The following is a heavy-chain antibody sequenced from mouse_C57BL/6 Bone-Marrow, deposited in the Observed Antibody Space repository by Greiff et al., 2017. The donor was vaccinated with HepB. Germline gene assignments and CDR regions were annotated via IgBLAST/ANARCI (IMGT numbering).Heavy chain of an antibody. CDR3: ARSRYYGRSPYGYFDV. Sequence: LVESGAELARPGASVKLSCKASGYTFTSYGISWVKQRTGQGLEWIGEIYPRSGYTYYTEKFKGQATLTADKSSSTAYMELRSLTSEDSAVYFCARSRYYGRSPYGYFDVWGTGTTVTVSS. J-gene: IGHJ1*03. CDR1: GYTFTSYG. D-gene: IGHD1-1*01. CDR2: IYPRSGYT. V-gene: IGHV1-81*01.